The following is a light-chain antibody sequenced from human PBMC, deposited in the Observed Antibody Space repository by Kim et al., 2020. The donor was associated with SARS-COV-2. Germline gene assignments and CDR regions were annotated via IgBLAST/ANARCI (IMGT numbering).Light chain of an antibody. V-gene: IGLV2-14*04. J-gene: IGLJ1*01. Sequence: GQSITVSCTGTSSGVGGYNHVSWYQQRPGKAPKLMLYDVIKRPSGVSNRFSGSKSGNTASLTISGLQAEDEADYYCSSYTSSSTYVFGTGTKVTVL. CDR1: SSGVGGYNH. CDR3: SSYTSSSTYV. CDR2: DVI.